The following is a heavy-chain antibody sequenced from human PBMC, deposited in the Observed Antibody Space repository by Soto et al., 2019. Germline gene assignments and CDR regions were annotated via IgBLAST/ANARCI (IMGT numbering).Heavy chain of an antibody. CDR3: ANVYGSGARPHYYGMDV. Sequence: GGSLRLSCAASGCGFSTYAMTWFRQAPGKGVGWVSGVSGSGDTSYYAEAVKDRFTISRDNSKNTLYLEMNSLRGDDPAVYYCANVYGSGARPHYYGMDVWGQGTTVTVAS. V-gene: IGHV3-23*01. J-gene: IGHJ6*02. CDR2: VSGSGDTS. D-gene: IGHD2-15*01. CDR1: GCGFSTYA.